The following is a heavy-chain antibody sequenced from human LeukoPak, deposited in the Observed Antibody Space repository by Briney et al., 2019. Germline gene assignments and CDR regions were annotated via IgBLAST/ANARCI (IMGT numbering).Heavy chain of an antibody. J-gene: IGHJ6*02. Sequence: GGSLRLSCAASGFTVSSNYMSWVRQAPGKGLEWVSVIYSGGSTYYADSVKGRFTISRDNSKNTQYLQMNSLRAEDTAVYYCARVSAAAGYYYYYYGMDVWGQGTTVTVSS. D-gene: IGHD6-13*01. CDR2: IYSGGST. CDR3: ARVSAAAGYYYYYYGMDV. CDR1: GFTVSSNY. V-gene: IGHV3-66*01.